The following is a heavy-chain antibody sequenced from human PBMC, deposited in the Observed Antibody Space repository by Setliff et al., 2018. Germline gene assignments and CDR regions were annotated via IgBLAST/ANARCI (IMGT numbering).Heavy chain of an antibody. CDR1: GGTFGDYG. Sequence: AASVKVSCKASGGTFGDYGITWVRQAPGQGLEWMGGIILIFDRTKYAQKFQGRVTITADKSTSTAYMGLSSLKSEDTAVYYCARAAGSLTSDEYFHHWGQGTLVTVSS. CDR2: IILIFDRT. D-gene: IGHD6-25*01. J-gene: IGHJ1*01. V-gene: IGHV1-69*06. CDR3: ARAAGSLTSDEYFHH.